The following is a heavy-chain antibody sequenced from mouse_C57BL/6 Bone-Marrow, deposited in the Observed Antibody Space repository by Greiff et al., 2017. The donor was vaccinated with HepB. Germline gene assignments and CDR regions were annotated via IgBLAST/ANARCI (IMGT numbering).Heavy chain of an antibody. CDR2: ISNLAYSI. CDR1: GFTFSDYG. D-gene: IGHD4-1*01. CDR3: ARGLTGSLYYYAMDY. Sequence: EVKLVESGGGLVQPGGSLKLSCAASGFTFSDYGMAWVRQAPRKGPEWVAFISNLAYSIYYADTVTGRFTISRENAKNTLYLEMSSLRSEDTAMYYCARGLTGSLYYYAMDYWGQGTSVTVSS. J-gene: IGHJ4*01. V-gene: IGHV5-15*04.